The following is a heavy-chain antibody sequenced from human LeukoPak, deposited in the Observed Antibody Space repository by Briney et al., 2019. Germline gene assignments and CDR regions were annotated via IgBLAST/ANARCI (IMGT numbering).Heavy chain of an antibody. V-gene: IGHV3-9*01. CDR3: AKDISYYDSSGYFDY. CDR1: GFTFDDYA. Sequence: GGSLRLSCAASGFTFDDYAMHWVRQAPGKGLEWVSGISWNSGSIGYADSVKGRFTISRDNAKNSLYLQMNSLRAEDTALYHCAKDISYYDSSGYFDYWGQGTLVTVSS. D-gene: IGHD3-22*01. J-gene: IGHJ4*02. CDR2: ISWNSGSI.